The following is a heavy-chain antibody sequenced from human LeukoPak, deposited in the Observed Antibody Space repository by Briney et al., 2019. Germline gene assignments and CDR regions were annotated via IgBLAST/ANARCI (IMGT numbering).Heavy chain of an antibody. D-gene: IGHD3-10*01. Sequence: GGSLRLSCAASGFTFSSYAMSWVRQAPGKGLEWVSAISGSGGSTYYADSVKGRFTISRDNSKNTLYLQMNSLRAEDTAVYYCAKVKSGEFALKSMDVWGQGTTVTVSS. CDR2: ISGSGGST. CDR1: GFTFSSYA. CDR3: AKVKSGEFALKSMDV. V-gene: IGHV3-23*01. J-gene: IGHJ6*02.